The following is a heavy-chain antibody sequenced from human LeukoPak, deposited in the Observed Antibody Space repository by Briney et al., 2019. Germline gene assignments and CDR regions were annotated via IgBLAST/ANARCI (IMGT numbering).Heavy chain of an antibody. J-gene: IGHJ3*02. CDR1: GFTFDDYA. V-gene: IGHV3-9*01. Sequence: PGRSLRLSCAASGFTFDDYAMHWVRQAPGKGLEWVSGISWNSGSIGYADSVKGRFTISRDNAKNSLYLQMNSLRAEDTALYYCAKMHSSGYYPADDAFDIWGQGTMVTVSS. CDR3: AKMHSSGYYPADDAFDI. CDR2: ISWNSGSI. D-gene: IGHD3-22*01.